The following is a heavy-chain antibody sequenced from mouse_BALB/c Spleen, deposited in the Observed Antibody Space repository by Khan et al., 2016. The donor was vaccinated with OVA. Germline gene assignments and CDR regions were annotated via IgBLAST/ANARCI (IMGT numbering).Heavy chain of an antibody. CDR2: ISYSGST. D-gene: IGHD2-3*01. Sequence: VQLKQSGPSLVKPSQSLSLTCTVTGYSITSDYAWNWIRQFPGNKLEWMGYISYSGSTNYNPAPKSRISITRHTSKNQFFLQLNSVTTEDTATYYCARDGSRYNYAMDYWGQRTSVTGSS. CDR1: GYSITSDYA. V-gene: IGHV3-2*02. J-gene: IGHJ4*01. CDR3: ARDGSRYNYAMDY.